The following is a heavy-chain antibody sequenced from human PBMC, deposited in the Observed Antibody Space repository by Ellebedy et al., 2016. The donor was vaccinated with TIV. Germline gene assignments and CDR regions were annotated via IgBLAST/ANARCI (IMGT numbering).Heavy chain of an antibody. V-gene: IGHV5-51*01. CDR1: GYSFTSYW. CDR3: ARSPTWNHWNWFDP. J-gene: IGHJ5*02. D-gene: IGHD1-14*01. Sequence: KVSCKGSGYSFTSYWIGWVRQMPGKGLEWMGIIYPGDSDTRYSPSFQGQVTISADKSISTAYLQWSSLKASDTAMYYCARSPTWNHWNWFDPWGQGTLVTVSS. CDR2: IYPGDSDT.